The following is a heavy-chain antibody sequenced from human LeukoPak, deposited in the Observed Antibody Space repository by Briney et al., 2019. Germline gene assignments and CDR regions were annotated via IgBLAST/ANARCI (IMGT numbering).Heavy chain of an antibody. Sequence: GGSLRLSCAASGFTFSSYAMSWVRQAPGKGLEWVSAISGSGGSTYYADSVKGRFTISRDNSKNTLYLQMNSLRAEDTAVYYCAKSRTVVRGVGPFDYWGQGTLVTVSS. D-gene: IGHD3-10*01. CDR3: AKSRTVVRGVGPFDY. CDR2: ISGSGGST. J-gene: IGHJ4*02. V-gene: IGHV3-23*01. CDR1: GFTFSSYA.